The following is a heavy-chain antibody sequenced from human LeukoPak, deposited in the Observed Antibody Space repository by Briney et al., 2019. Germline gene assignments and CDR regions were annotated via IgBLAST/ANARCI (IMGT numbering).Heavy chain of an antibody. Sequence: GGSLRLSCAASGFTFSSYSMNWVRQAPGKGLEWVSSISSSSSYIYYADSVKGRFTISRDDAKNSLYLQMNSLRAEDTAVYYCARDEISSGWYGWGQGTLVTVSS. V-gene: IGHV3-21*01. D-gene: IGHD6-19*01. CDR1: GFTFSSYS. J-gene: IGHJ4*02. CDR3: ARDEISSGWYG. CDR2: ISSSSSYI.